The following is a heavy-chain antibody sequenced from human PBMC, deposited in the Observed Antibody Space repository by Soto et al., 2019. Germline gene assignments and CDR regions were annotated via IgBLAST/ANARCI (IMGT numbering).Heavy chain of an antibody. CDR2: IYSGGST. D-gene: IGHD6-19*01. V-gene: IGHV3-66*01. Sequence: GGSLRLSCAASGFTVSSNYMSWVRQAPGKGLEWVSVIYSGGSTYYADSVKGRFTISRDNSKNTLYLQMNSLRAEDTAVYYCARDLLHAAGTDRLQYYYGMDVWGQGTTVTVSS. J-gene: IGHJ6*02. CDR1: GFTVSSNY. CDR3: ARDLLHAAGTDRLQYYYGMDV.